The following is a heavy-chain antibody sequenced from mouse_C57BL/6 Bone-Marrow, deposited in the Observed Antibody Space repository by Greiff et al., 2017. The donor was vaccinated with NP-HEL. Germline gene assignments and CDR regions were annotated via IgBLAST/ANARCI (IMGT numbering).Heavy chain of an antibody. CDR3: ARWLQGYFDV. CDR2: IYPRCGNT. CDR1: VYTFSSYG. J-gene: IGHJ1*03. D-gene: IGHD2-2*01. V-gene: IGHV1-81*01. Sequence: QVQLQQSGAELARPGASVTLSCKASVYTFSSYGISWVRQRTGQGLAWIGEIYPRCGNTYYNEKFKGKATLTADKSSSTAYMELRSLPTEDSAVYYRARWLQGYFDVWGTGTTVTVPS.